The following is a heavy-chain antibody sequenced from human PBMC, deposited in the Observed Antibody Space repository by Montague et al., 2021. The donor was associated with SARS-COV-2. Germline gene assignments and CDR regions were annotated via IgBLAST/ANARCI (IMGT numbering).Heavy chain of an antibody. V-gene: IGHV3-53*01. Sequence: SLRLSCAAPGFTVSSNYMSWVRQAPGKGLEWVSVIYSGGSTYYADSVKGRFTISRDNSKNTLYLQMNSLRAEDTAVYYCARDLDYYGMDVWGQGTTVTVSS. CDR3: ARDLDYYGMDV. CDR1: GFTVSSNY. CDR2: IYSGGST. J-gene: IGHJ6*02.